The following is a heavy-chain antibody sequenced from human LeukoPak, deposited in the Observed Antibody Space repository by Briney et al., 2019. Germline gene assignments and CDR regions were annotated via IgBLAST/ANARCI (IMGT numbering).Heavy chain of an antibody. Sequence: SVKVSCKASGGTFSSYAISWVRQAPGQGLEWMGGIIPIFGTANYAQKFQGRVTMTTDTSTSTAYMELRSLRSDDTAVYYCARVRYDFWSGYYYYWGQGTLVTVSS. J-gene: IGHJ4*02. D-gene: IGHD3-3*01. CDR3: ARVRYDFWSGYYYY. CDR1: GGTFSSYA. CDR2: IIPIFGTA. V-gene: IGHV1-69*05.